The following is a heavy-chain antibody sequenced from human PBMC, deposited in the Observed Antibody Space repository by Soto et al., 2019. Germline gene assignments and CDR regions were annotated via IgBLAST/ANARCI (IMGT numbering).Heavy chain of an antibody. Sequence: GGSLRLSCAASGFSFTTYVMHWVRQAPGKGLEWVAVISHDESYKYYGDAVKGRFTISRDTSKNAVYLEMNSLRPEDTAVYYCAKGLLAIVGTTLPRDAFNIWGQGTMVTVSS. CDR2: ISHDESYK. D-gene: IGHD1-26*01. CDR3: AKGLLAIVGTTLPRDAFNI. CDR1: GFSFTTYV. V-gene: IGHV3-30*18. J-gene: IGHJ3*02.